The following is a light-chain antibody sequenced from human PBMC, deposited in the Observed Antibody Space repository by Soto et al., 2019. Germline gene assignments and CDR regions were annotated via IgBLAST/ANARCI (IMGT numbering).Light chain of an antibody. CDR1: SSNIGAGYD. Sequence: QSLLTQPPSVSGAPRQRVTISCTGTSSNIGAGYDVHWYQQVPGTSPKLLIFVNSNRPSGVPDRFSGSKSGTSASLAITGLQAEDEADYYCQSYDNSLSVHVVFGGGTKLTVL. CDR3: QSYDNSLSVHVV. J-gene: IGLJ2*01. CDR2: VNS. V-gene: IGLV1-40*01.